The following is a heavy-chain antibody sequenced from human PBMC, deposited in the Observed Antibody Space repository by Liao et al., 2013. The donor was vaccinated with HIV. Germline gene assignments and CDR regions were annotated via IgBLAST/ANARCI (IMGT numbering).Heavy chain of an antibody. V-gene: IGHV4-4*07. D-gene: IGHD3-22*01. CDR2: IYTSGST. Sequence: QVQLQESGPGLVKPSETLSLTCTVSGGSISSYYWSWIRQPAGKGLEWIGRIYTSGSTNYNPSLKSRVTISVDTSKNQFSLKLSSVTAADTAVYYCARVIPNSSGYHYYFDYWGQGTLVTVSS. CDR1: GGSISSYY. J-gene: IGHJ4*02. CDR3: ARVIPNSSGYHYYFDY.